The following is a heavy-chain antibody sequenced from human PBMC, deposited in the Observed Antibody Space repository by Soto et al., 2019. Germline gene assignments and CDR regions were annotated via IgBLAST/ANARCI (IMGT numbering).Heavy chain of an antibody. CDR3: ARDLYYDYIWGEYLFDY. CDR1: GYTFTSYG. CDR2: ISAYNGNT. Sequence: ASVKVSCKASGYTFTSYGISWVRQAPGQGLEWMGWISAYNGNTNYAQKLQGRVTMTTDTSTSTAYMELRSLRSDDTAVYYCARDLYYDYIWGEYLFDYWGQRILVTVSS. J-gene: IGHJ4*02. D-gene: IGHD3-16*01. V-gene: IGHV1-18*01.